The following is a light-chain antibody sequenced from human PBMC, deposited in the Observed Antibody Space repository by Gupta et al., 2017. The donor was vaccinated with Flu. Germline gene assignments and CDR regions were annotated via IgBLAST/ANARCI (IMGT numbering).Light chain of an antibody. Sequence: DIQLSQSPSSVSASVGDGVTITCRASQDISNWLAWYQQKPGKAPQLLVYAASTVQSGVPSRFSGSRSGTDFTLTISSRQPEDFATYYCQQANNFPYTFGQGTEVQI. V-gene: IGKV1-12*01. CDR1: QDISNW. CDR2: AAS. CDR3: QQANNFPYT. J-gene: IGKJ2*01.